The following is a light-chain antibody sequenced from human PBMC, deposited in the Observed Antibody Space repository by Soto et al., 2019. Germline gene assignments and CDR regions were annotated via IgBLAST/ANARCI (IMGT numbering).Light chain of an antibody. V-gene: IGLV1-44*01. CDR3: ATWDDNLSGPSWV. CDR1: ISNIGGNT. CDR2: RDD. J-gene: IGLJ3*02. Sequence: QSVLTQPPSASGTPGQRVTISCSGSISNIGGNTVNWYQQVPGTAPKLLIYRDDQRPSGVPDRFSGSKSGTSASLTISDLRSEDEADYYCATWDDNLSGPSWVFGGGTKVTVL.